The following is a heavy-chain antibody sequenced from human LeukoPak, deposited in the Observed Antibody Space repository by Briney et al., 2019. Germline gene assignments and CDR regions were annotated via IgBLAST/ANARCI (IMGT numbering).Heavy chain of an antibody. J-gene: IGHJ4*02. CDR3: ATGYADYGGAADY. CDR1: GFTFSSYW. Sequence: PGGSLRLSCAASGFTFSSYWMHWVRQAPGKGLVWVSRINSDGSSTSYADSVKGRFTISRDNAKNTLYLQMNSLRAEDTAVYYCATGYADYGGAADYWGQGTLVTVSS. D-gene: IGHD4-17*01. CDR2: INSDGSST. V-gene: IGHV3-74*01.